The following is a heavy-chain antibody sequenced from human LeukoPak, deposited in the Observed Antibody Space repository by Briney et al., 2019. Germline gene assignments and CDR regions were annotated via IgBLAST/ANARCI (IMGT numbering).Heavy chain of an antibody. J-gene: IGHJ2*01. CDR1: GYSISSGYY. D-gene: IGHD3-10*01. CDR3: ARTIGSGSYYPYWYFDL. V-gene: IGHV4-38-2*01. Sequence: SETLSLTCAVSGYSISSGYYWGWIRQPPGKGLEWIGSIYHSGSTYYNPSLKSRATISVDTSKNQFSLKLGSVTAADTAVYYCARTIGSGSYYPYWYFDLWGRGTLVTVSS. CDR2: IYHSGST.